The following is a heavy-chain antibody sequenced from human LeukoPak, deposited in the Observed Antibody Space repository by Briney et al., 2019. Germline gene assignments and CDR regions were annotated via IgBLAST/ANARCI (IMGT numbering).Heavy chain of an antibody. CDR3: VRDGDDFNFDY. CDR1: GFTFRSYW. V-gene: IGHV3-74*01. D-gene: IGHD5-24*01. Sequence: PGGSLRLSCAAPGFTFRSYWMHWVRQAPGKGLEWVSRVIRDGSFTNYADSVKGRFTISRGNAKNTLYLQMSSLRAEDTAVYFCVRDGDDFNFDYWGQGSLVTVSS. J-gene: IGHJ4*02. CDR2: VIRDGSFT.